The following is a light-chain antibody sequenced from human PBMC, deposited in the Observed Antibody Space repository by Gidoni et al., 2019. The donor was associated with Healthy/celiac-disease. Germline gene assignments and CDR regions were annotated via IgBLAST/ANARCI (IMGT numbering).Light chain of an antibody. J-gene: IGKJ1*01. V-gene: IGKV1-39*01. CDR2: AAS. CDR1: QSISSY. Sequence: DIQMIQSPSSLSASVGDRVTITCRASQSISSYLNWYQQKPGKAPKHLIYAASSLQSGVPSRFSGSGSGTDFTLTISSLQPEDFATYYCQQSYSTPWTFGQGTKVEIK. CDR3: QQSYSTPWT.